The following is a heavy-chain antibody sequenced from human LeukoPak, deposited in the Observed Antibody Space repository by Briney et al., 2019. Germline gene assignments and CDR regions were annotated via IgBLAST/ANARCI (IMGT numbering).Heavy chain of an antibody. J-gene: IGHJ5*02. Sequence: ASVKVSCKASGYTFTSYGISWVRQATGQGLEWMGWMNPNSGNTGYAQKFQGRVTITRNTSISTAYMELSSLRSEDTAVYYCARGKVRGGNWFDPWGQGTLVTVSS. CDR3: ARGKVRGGNWFDP. V-gene: IGHV1-8*03. D-gene: IGHD3-10*01. CDR2: MNPNSGNT. CDR1: GYTFTSYG.